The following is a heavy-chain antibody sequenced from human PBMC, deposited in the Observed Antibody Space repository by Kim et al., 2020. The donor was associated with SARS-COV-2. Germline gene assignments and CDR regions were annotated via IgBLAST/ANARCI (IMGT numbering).Heavy chain of an antibody. V-gene: IGHV3-23*01. Sequence: GGSLRLSCAASGFTFSSYDMSWVRQAPGKGLEWVSGISNSGGSTYYPDSVKGRFTISRDNSKNTLYLQMNSLRAEDTAVYYCAKGHSSGYHRYCFDYWAQGTMVTVPS. D-gene: IGHD6-13*01. CDR2: ISNSGGST. CDR3: AKGHSSGYHRYCFDY. CDR1: GFTFSSYD. J-gene: IGHJ4*02.